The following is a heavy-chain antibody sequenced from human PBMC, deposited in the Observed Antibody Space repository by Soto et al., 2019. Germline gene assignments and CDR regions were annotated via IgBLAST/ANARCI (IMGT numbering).Heavy chain of an antibody. CDR2: ITWSSDSM. J-gene: IGHJ6*03. V-gene: IGHV3-9*01. D-gene: IGHD3-10*01. CDR1: GFTFYNHG. Sequence: ESGGGLVQPGRSLRLSCVASGFTFYNHGMHWVRQAPGRGLEWVSGITWSSDSMGYADSVKSRFTISRDNAKNSLYLQMNSLRPEDTALYYCAKEDSGFSGYMDVWGKGTTVTVSS. CDR3: AKEDSGFSGYMDV.